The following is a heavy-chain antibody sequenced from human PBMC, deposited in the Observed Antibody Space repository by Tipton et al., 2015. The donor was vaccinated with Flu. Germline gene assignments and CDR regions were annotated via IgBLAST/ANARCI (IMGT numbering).Heavy chain of an antibody. V-gene: IGHV4-59*08. CDR3: ARYYYDSSGYYSNDAFDI. CDR1: GGSISSYY. Sequence: TLSLTCTVSGGSISSYYWSWIRQPPGKGLEWIGYIYYSGSTNYNPSLKSRVTISVDTSKNQFSLKLSSVTAADTAVYYCARYYYDSSGYYSNDAFDIWGQGTMVTVSS. D-gene: IGHD3-22*01. CDR2: IYYSGST. J-gene: IGHJ3*02.